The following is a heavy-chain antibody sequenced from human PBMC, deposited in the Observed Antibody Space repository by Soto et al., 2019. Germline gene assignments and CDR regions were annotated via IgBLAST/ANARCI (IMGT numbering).Heavy chain of an antibody. J-gene: IGHJ4*02. V-gene: IGHV3-30*18. CDR3: AKSMWEFLPFDY. CDR1: GFTFSNYG. CDR2: ISSDGNNE. Sequence: QVQLVESGGGVVQPGRSLRLSCAASGFTFSNYGMHWVRQAPGKALEWVAVISSDGNNEYYAGSVKGRFTISRDNSKNTLSLQMHRLRTEDAAVYYCAKSMWEFLPFDYWGQGTLVTVSS. D-gene: IGHD1-26*01.